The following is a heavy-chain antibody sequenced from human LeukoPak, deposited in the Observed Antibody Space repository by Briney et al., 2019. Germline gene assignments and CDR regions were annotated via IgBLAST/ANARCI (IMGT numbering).Heavy chain of an antibody. CDR2: INHRRST. CDR3: ARGPNYYDSSGYYDYFDY. Sequence: PSETLSLTCAVYGGSFSGYYWSWIRQPPGRGLEWIGEINHRRSTNYNPSLKSRVTIAVDTSKNQFSLKLSSVAAADTAVYYCARGPNYYDSSGYYDYFDYWGQGTLVTVSS. CDR1: GGSFSGYY. V-gene: IGHV4-34*01. D-gene: IGHD3-22*01. J-gene: IGHJ4*02.